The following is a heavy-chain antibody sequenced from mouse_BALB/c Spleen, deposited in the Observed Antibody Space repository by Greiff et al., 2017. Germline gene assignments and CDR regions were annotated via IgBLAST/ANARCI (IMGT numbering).Heavy chain of an antibody. CDR1: GYSITSDYA. V-gene: IGHV3-2*02. CDR3: ARGWDGFAY. CDR2: ISYSGST. Sequence: VQLKESGPGLVKPSQSLSLTCTVTGYSITSDYAWNWIRQFPGNKLEWMGYISYSGSTSYNPSLKSRISITRDTSKNQFFLQLNSVTTEDTATYYCARGWDGFAYWGQGTLVTVSA. J-gene: IGHJ3*01. D-gene: IGHD4-1*01.